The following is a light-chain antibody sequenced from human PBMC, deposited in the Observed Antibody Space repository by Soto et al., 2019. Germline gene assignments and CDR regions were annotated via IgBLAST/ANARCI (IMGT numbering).Light chain of an antibody. Sequence: DIVLTPSPGTLSLSPGERATLSCRVSQSVGRSYLAWYQQKPGQAPRLLISSVSKRATGIPDRFSGGGSGTDFTLTISRVEPEDFALYICQQYDGSPITFGQGTRLEIK. CDR1: QSVGRSY. J-gene: IGKJ5*01. CDR2: SVS. V-gene: IGKV3-20*01. CDR3: QQYDGSPIT.